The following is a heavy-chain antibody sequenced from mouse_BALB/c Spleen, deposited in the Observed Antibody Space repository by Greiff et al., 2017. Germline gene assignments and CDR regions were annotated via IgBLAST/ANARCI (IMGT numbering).Heavy chain of an antibody. J-gene: IGHJ2*01. Sequence: QVQLQQSGAELMKPGASVKISCKATGYTFSSYWIEWVKQRPGHGLEWIGEILPGSGSTNYNEKFKGKATFTADTSSNTAYMQLSSLTSEDSAVYYCARIPYYYGSSYIDYWGQGTTLTVSS. V-gene: IGHV1-9*01. CDR3: ARIPYYYGSSYIDY. CDR2: ILPGSGST. CDR1: GYTFSSYW. D-gene: IGHD1-1*01.